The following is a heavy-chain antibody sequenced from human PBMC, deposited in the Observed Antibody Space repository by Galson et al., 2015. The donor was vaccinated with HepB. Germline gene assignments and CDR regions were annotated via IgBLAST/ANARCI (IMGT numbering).Heavy chain of an antibody. J-gene: IGHJ4*02. Sequence: SLRLSCAASGFTFSSYSMNWVRQAPGKGLEWVSSISSSSSYIYYADSVKGRFTISRDNAKNSLYLQMNSLRAEDTAVYYCAGILSPLNYFDYWGQGTLVTVSS. CDR1: GFTFSSYS. V-gene: IGHV3-21*01. CDR2: ISSSSSYI. CDR3: AGILSPLNYFDY.